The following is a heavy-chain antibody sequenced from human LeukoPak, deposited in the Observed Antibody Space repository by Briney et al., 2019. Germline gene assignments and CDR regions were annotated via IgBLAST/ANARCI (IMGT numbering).Heavy chain of an antibody. CDR2: IYSGGST. Sequence: GGSLRPSCAASGFTFSTNDMTWVRQAPGKGLEWVAVIYSGGSTSYADSVTGRFTISRHHSNNTLYLQMNSLRAEDTAVYYCAKDPGETYYYGSGSYYEYGYWGQGTLVTVSS. CDR1: GFTFSTND. J-gene: IGHJ4*02. CDR3: AKDPGETYYYGSGSYYEYGY. D-gene: IGHD3-10*01. V-gene: IGHV3-53*01.